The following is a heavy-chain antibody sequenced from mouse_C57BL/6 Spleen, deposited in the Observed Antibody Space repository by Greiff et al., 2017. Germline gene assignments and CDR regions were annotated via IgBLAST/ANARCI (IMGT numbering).Heavy chain of an antibody. Sequence: VQLQQSGAELVRPGTSVKVSCKASGYAFTNYLIEWVKQRPGQGLEWIGVFNPGRGGTNYNEKSKGKETLTADKSSRTAYMQLSSLTSEDSAVYFCAAYYYGSSYVFAYWGQGTLVTVAA. CDR3: AAYYYGSSYVFAY. CDR1: GYAFTNYL. V-gene: IGHV1-54*01. J-gene: IGHJ3*01. D-gene: IGHD1-1*01. CDR2: FNPGRGGT.